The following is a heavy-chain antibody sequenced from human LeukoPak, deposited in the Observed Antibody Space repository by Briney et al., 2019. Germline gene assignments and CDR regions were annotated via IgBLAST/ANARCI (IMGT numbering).Heavy chain of an antibody. D-gene: IGHD1-26*01. CDR2: TYSGGST. CDR3: ASGIRAFDN. CDR1: GFTVSSTY. V-gene: IGHV3-66*01. J-gene: IGHJ4*02. Sequence: GGSLRLSCIASGFTVSSTYMSWVRQAPGKGLEWVSVTYSGGSTYYADSVKGRCTISRDNSKNTLYLQMNSLRGEDTAVYYCASGIRAFDNWGQGTLVTVSS.